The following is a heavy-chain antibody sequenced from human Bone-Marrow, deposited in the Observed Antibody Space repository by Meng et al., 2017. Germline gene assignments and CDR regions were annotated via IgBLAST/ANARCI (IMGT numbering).Heavy chain of an antibody. CDR1: GFTVSSNY. D-gene: IGHD6-19*01. Sequence: GESLKISCAASGFTVSSNYMSWVRQAPGKGLEWVSVIYSGGSTYYADSVKGRFTISRDNSKNTLYLQMNSLRAEDTAVYYCARDKAGPRGSYYFDYWGQGTLVTVSS. CDR3: ARDKAGPRGSYYFDY. V-gene: IGHV3-53*05. J-gene: IGHJ4*02. CDR2: IYSGGST.